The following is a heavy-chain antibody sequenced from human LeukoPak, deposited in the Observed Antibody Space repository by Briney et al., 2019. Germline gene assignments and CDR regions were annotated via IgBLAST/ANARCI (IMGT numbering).Heavy chain of an antibody. V-gene: IGHV1-18*04. CDR1: GYTFTSYG. CDR3: AYLGYCSGGSCLPTNY. J-gene: IGHJ4*02. Sequence: ASVKVSCKASGYTFTSYGISWVRQAPGQGLEWMGWISAYNGNTNYAQKLQGRVTVTTDTSTSTAYMELRSLRSDDTAVYYCAYLGYCSGGSCLPTNYWGQGTLVTVSS. CDR2: ISAYNGNT. D-gene: IGHD2-15*01.